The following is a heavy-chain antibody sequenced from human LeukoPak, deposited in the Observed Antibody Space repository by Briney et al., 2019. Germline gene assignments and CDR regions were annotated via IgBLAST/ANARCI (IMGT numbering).Heavy chain of an antibody. CDR2: INWNGVST. V-gene: IGHV3-20*04. CDR1: GFTFDDYG. Sequence: QPGGSLRLSCAASGFTFDDYGMSWVRQAPGEGLEWVSGINWNGVSTGYADSVKGRFTISGDNANNSLYLQMDSLRAEDTALYYCARDDYYDSSDAFDIWGQGTMVTVSS. CDR3: ARDDYYDSSDAFDI. J-gene: IGHJ3*02. D-gene: IGHD3-22*01.